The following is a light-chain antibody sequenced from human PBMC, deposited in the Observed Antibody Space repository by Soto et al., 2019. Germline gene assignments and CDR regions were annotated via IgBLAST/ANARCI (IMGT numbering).Light chain of an antibody. V-gene: IGKV3-15*01. CDR3: QQFNSWSS. J-gene: IGKJ5*01. CDR1: ESVSSN. CDR2: GAF. Sequence: EIVLTQSPATLSVSPGERATLSCRASESVSSNLAWYQQKPGQAPRLLIHGAFTRATGIPARFSGSGSGTEFTLTISSLQSEDSAVYYCQQFNSWSSFGQGTRLE.